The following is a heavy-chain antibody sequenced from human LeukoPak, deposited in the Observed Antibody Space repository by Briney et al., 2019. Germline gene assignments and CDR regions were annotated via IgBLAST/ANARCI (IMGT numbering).Heavy chain of an antibody. V-gene: IGHV3-64*01. Sequence: GGSLRLSCAASGFTFSSYGMHWVRQAPGKGLEYVSAISSNGGSTYYVNSVKGRFTISRDNSKNTLYLQMGSLRAEDMAVYYCARGLDYGDYGRYAFDIWGQGTMVTVSS. CDR3: ARGLDYGDYGRYAFDI. CDR2: ISSNGGST. J-gene: IGHJ3*02. CDR1: GFTFSSYG. D-gene: IGHD4-17*01.